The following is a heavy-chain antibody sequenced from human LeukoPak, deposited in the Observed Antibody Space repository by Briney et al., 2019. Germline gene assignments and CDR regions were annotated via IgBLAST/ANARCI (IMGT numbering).Heavy chain of an antibody. V-gene: IGHV3-30*18. J-gene: IGHJ4*02. D-gene: IGHD3-22*01. CDR1: GFTFSSYA. CDR2: ISYDGSNK. CDR3: AKELLYDSSGYYYFDY. Sequence: GGSLRLSCSASGFTFSSYAMNWVRQAPGKGLEWVAVISYDGSNKYYADSVKGRFTISRDNSKNTLYLQMNSLRAEDTAVYYCAKELLYDSSGYYYFDYWGQGTLVTVSS.